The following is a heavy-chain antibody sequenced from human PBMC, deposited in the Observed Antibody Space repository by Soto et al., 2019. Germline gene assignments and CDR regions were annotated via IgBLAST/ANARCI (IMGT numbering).Heavy chain of an antibody. D-gene: IGHD6-13*01. CDR3: AGLLPRALIAAAENWFDP. V-gene: IGHV4-59*08. Sequence: SETLSLTCTVSGGSISSYYWSWIRQPPGKGLEWIGYIYYSGSTNYNPSLKSRVTISVDTSKNQFSLKLSSVTAADTAVYYCAGLLPRALIAAAENWFDPWGQGTLVTVSS. J-gene: IGHJ5*02. CDR1: GGSISSYY. CDR2: IYYSGST.